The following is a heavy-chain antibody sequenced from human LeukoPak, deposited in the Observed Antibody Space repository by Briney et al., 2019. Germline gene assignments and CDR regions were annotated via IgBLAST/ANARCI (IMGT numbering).Heavy chain of an antibody. V-gene: IGHV3-11*01. Sequence: PGGSLRLSCAASGFTFSDYYMSWIRQAPGKGLEWVSYISSSGSTIYYADSVKGRFTISRDNAKNSLYLQMNSLRAEDTAVYYCAREEEVIPANWFDPWGQGTLVTVSS. J-gene: IGHJ5*02. D-gene: IGHD3-16*02. CDR1: GFTFSDYY. CDR3: AREEEVIPANWFDP. CDR2: ISSSGSTI.